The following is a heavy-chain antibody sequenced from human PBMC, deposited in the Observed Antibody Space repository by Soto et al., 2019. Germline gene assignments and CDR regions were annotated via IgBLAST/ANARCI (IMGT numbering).Heavy chain of an antibody. Sequence: SETLSITCTVSVASISFFYLSWIRTSAGKGLEWIGRIYATGTTDYNPSLKSRVMMSVYTSNKQFSLKLRSVTAADTAVYYCVRDGTKTLRDWFDPWGQGISVTVSS. CDR3: VRDGTKTLRDWFDP. J-gene: IGHJ5*02. CDR2: IYATGTT. V-gene: IGHV4-4*07. D-gene: IGHD1-1*01. CDR1: VASISFFY.